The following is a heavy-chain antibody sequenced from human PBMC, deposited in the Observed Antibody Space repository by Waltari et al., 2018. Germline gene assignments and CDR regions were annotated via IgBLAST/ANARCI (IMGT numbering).Heavy chain of an antibody. CDR3: ATYIGASVGTAAFDV. CDR2: GSYSGTN. V-gene: IGHV4-39*01. D-gene: IGHD5-12*01. Sequence: QQQLQESGPRLVRPSETLSLICRVSGVSITSNRHYWAWIRQSPGQGLEWIGTGSYSGTNYISPSLKSRVSVSRDTSKNQVSLILGSVTAADMAVYYCATYIGASVGTAAFDVWGQGTMVTVSS. J-gene: IGHJ3*01. CDR1: GVSITSNRHY.